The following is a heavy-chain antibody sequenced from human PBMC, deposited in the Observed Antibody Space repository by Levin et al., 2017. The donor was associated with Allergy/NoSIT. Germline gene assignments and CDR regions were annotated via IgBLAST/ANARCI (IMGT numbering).Heavy chain of an antibody. CDR3: AKSLEYIYGSRLDY. Sequence: GESLKISCVASGFSFSIYAMSWVRQAPGKGLEWVSAIGGSSGKTYYADSVKGRFTISRDNSKKTLYMQMNSLRAEDTALYYCAKSLEYIYGSRLDYWGQGTLVTVSS. D-gene: IGHD5-18*01. CDR1: GFSFSIYA. V-gene: IGHV3-23*01. J-gene: IGHJ4*02. CDR2: IGGSSGKT.